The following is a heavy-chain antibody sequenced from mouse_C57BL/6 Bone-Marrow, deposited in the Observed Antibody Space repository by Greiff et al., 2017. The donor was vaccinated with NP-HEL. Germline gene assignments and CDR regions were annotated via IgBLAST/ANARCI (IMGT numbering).Heavy chain of an antibody. Sequence: EVKLVESEGGLVQPGSSMKLSCTASGFTFSDYYMAWVRQVPEKGLEWVANINYDGSSTYYLDSLQSRFIISRDNAKNILYLQMSSLKSEDTATYYCAREGGLRRRTYAMDYGGQGTSVTVSS. V-gene: IGHV5-16*01. CDR1: GFTFSDYY. CDR3: AREGGLRRRTYAMDY. CDR2: INYDGSST. J-gene: IGHJ4*01. D-gene: IGHD2-4*01.